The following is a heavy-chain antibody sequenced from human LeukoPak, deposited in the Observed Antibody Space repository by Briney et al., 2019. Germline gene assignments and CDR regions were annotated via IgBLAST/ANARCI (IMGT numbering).Heavy chain of an antibody. CDR3: ARDRELGY. V-gene: IGHV4-59*01. D-gene: IGHD1-26*01. Sequence: KASETLSLTCTVSGGSINYYYWMWIRQPPGKGLEWIGYIYYSGGTHYNPSLKSRVTMLVDTSKNQFSLKLTAVTAADTAVYYCARDRELGYWGQGTLVTVSS. CDR1: GGSINYYY. J-gene: IGHJ4*02. CDR2: IYYSGGT.